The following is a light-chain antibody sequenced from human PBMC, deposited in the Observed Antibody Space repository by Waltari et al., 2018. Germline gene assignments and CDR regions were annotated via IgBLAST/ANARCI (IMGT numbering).Light chain of an antibody. CDR3: QNYNNAPFT. V-gene: IGKV1-27*01. CDR1: QRISDY. Sequence: TCRASQRISDYVAGDQQKSGKGPNLLIYAASTLQSGVPSRFSGSGSGTDFTLTISSLQPEDVATYYCQNYNNAPFTFGPGTKVDIK. CDR2: AAS. J-gene: IGKJ3*01.